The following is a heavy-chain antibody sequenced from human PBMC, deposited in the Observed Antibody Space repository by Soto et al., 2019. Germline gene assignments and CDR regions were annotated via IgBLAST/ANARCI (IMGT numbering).Heavy chain of an antibody. J-gene: IGHJ6*02. D-gene: IGHD6-25*01. Sequence: AASVKVSCKASGYTFTGYYMHWVRQAPGQGLEWMGWINPNSGGTNYAQKFQGRVTMTRDTSISTAYMELSRLRSDDTAVYYCARTSPDGQAGSYYYGMDVWGQGTTVTVSS. V-gene: IGHV1-2*02. CDR1: GYTFTGYY. CDR2: INPNSGGT. CDR3: ARTSPDGQAGSYYYGMDV.